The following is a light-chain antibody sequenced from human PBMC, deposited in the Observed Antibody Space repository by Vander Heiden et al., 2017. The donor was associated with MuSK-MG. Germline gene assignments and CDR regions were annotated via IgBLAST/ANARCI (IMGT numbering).Light chain of an antibody. CDR2: KDS. Sequence: YELTQPPSVSVSPGQTARSTCSGDALPKQYAYWYQQKPGQAPVLVIYKDSERPSGIPERFSASSSGTTVTLTISGVQAEDEADYYCQSADSSGTYVVFGGGTKLTVL. J-gene: IGLJ2*01. CDR1: ALPKQY. CDR3: QSADSSGTYVV. V-gene: IGLV3-25*03.